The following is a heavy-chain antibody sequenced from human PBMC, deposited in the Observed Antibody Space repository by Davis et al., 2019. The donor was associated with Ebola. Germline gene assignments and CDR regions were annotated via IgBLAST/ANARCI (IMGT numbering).Heavy chain of an antibody. V-gene: IGHV3-7*03. J-gene: IGHJ5*02. CDR1: GFTFSSYW. Sequence: GGSLRLSCAASGFTFSSYWMSWVRQPPGKGLEWVANIKQDGSEKYYVDSVKGRFTISRDNAKNSLYLRMNSLRTEDTALYYCARVNAATGYSRFDLWGQGTLVIVSS. CDR3: ARVNAATGYSRFDL. CDR2: IKQDGSEK. D-gene: IGHD3-9*01.